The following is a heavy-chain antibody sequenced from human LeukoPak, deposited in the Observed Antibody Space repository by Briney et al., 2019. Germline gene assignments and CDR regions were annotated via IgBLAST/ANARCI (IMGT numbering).Heavy chain of an antibody. CDR2: FYHGGST. J-gene: IGHJ3*02. CDR3: ARGGSIDAFDI. Sequence: SETLSLTCTVSGYSISTGYYWDWIRQPPGKGLEWIGTFYHGGSTYYNPSLKSRVTISVDTSKNQFSLKLSSVTAADTAVYYCARGGSIDAFDIWGQGTMVTVSS. V-gene: IGHV4-38-2*02. CDR1: GYSISTGYY. D-gene: IGHD2-21*01.